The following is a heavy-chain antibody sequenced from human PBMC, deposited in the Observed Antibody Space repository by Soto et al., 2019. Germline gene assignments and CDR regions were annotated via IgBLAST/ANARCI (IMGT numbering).Heavy chain of an antibody. CDR3: ASTTEATLDV. CDR1: GYFFTNYY. V-gene: IGHV1-46*01. CDR2: IDPGTGTT. D-gene: IGHD1-26*01. Sequence: QVRLVQSGAEVKKPGASLKVSCKGSGYFFTNYYIHWVRQAPRLGLEWLGIIDPGTGTTNYAQKCQGRITMTRDTSTSTVYMELSSLRSEDAAVYYCASTTEATLDVWGQGTTVTVSS. J-gene: IGHJ6*02.